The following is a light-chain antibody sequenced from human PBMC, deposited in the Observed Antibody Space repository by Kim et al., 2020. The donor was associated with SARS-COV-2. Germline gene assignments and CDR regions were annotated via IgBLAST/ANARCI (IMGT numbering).Light chain of an antibody. CDR3: QTWDSITVV. J-gene: IGLJ2*01. CDR1: KLGEKY. CDR2: QDT. V-gene: IGLV3-1*01. Sequence: SVPPGQTASITCSGDKLGEKYACWYQQKPGQSPVLVIYQDTKRPSGIPERFSGSNSGNTATLTISGTQAMDEADYYCQTWDSITVVFGGGTQLTVL.